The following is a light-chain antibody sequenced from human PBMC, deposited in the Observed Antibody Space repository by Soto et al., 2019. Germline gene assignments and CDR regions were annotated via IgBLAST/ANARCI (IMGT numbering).Light chain of an antibody. CDR1: QSVGSN. CDR2: GAS. CDR3: QQYTKWPR. J-gene: IGKJ3*01. V-gene: IGKV3-15*01. Sequence: EIVMTQSPATLSVSPGERATLSCRASQSVGSNLAWYQQKPGQAPRLLIYGASTRANGIPARFSGTGSGTEFTLTISSLQSDDFALYYCQQYTKWPRFGPGTKVXI.